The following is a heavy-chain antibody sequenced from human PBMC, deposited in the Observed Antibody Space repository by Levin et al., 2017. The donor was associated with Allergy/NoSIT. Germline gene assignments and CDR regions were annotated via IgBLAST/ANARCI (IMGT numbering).Heavy chain of an antibody. CDR1: GFSFSNAW. CDR2: IKSKTDGGTT. CDR3: TTDNPPYYYAVVRNGMDV. V-gene: IGHV3-15*01. D-gene: IGHD3-10*01. Sequence: GESLKISCAASGFSFSNAWMSWVRQAPGKGLEWVGRIKSKTDGGTTDYAAPVKGRFTISRDDSKNTLYLQMNSLKTEDTAVYYCTTDNPPYYYAVVRNGMDVWGQGTTVTVSS. J-gene: IGHJ6*02.